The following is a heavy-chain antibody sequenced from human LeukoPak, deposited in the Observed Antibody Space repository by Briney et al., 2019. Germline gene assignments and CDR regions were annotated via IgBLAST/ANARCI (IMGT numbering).Heavy chain of an antibody. V-gene: IGHV3-30*02. D-gene: IGHD5-24*01. Sequence: GGSLRLSCAASGFTFSSYGMHWVRQAPGKGLEWVAFIRYDGSNKYYADSVKGRFTISRDNSKNTLYLQMNSLRAEDTAVYYCAKDRGRRDGYNYHPLDYWGQGTLVTVSS. J-gene: IGHJ4*02. CDR3: AKDRGRRDGYNYHPLDY. CDR2: IRYDGSNK. CDR1: GFTFSSYG.